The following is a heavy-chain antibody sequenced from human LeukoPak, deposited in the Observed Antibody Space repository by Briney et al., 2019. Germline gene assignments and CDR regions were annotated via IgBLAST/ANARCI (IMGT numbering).Heavy chain of an antibody. D-gene: IGHD5-12*01. CDR1: GIIFKNAW. CDR2: IKSKSDGTT. CDR3: STIYSPDADF. V-gene: IGHV3-15*01. J-gene: IGHJ4*02. Sequence: GGSPRLSCATSGIIFKNAWLSWVRQAPGKGLEWVGLIKSKSDGTTDYAAPVKGRFIISRDDSEKTLYLQMNSLKIEDTGFYYCSTIYSPDADFWGRGTLVTVSS.